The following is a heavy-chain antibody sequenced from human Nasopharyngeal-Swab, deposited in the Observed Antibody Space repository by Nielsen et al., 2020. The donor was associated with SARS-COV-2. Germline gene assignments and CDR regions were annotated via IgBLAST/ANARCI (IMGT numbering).Heavy chain of an antibody. J-gene: IGHJ6*02. V-gene: IGHV1-18*01. D-gene: IGHD3-9*01. Sequence: WGRQAPGQGLEWMGWISAYNGNTNYAQKLQGRVTMTTDTSTSTAYMELRSLRSDDTAVYYCARMYYDILTGWYYYYGMDVWGQGTTVTVSS. CDR2: ISAYNGNT. CDR3: ARMYYDILTGWYYYYGMDV.